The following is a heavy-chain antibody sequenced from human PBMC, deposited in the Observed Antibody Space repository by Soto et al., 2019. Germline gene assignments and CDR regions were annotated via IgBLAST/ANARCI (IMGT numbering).Heavy chain of an antibody. CDR2: IYWDDDK. V-gene: IGHV2-5*02. Sequence: QITLKESGPTLVKPTQTLTLTCTFSGFSLSTSGVGVGWIRQPPGKALEWLALIYWDDDKRYSPSLKSRLTLTKDTSKNQVVLTMTNMDPVDTATYYCAHRRRPGGGGWFDPWGQGTLVTVSS. CDR1: GFSLSTSGVG. CDR3: AHRRRPGGGGWFDP. J-gene: IGHJ5*02. D-gene: IGHD3-16*01.